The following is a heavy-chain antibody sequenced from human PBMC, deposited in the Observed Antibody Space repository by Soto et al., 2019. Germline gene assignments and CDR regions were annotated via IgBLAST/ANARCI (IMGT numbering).Heavy chain of an antibody. J-gene: IGHJ6*02. CDR3: AMYYNFWSGSSAQYGMDV. CDR1: GDSVSSNSAA. Sequence: SQPLSLTCAISGDSVSSNSAAWNWIRQSPSRGLEWLGRTYYRSKWYNDYAVSVKSRITNHPDTSKNQCSMQLNSVTPEDTDVYYYAMYYNFWSGSSAQYGMDVWGQGTTVTVSS. V-gene: IGHV6-1*01. CDR2: TYYRSKWYN. D-gene: IGHD3-3*01.